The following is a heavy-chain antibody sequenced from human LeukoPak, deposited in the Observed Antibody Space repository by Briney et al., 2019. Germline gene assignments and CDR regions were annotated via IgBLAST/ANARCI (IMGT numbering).Heavy chain of an antibody. Sequence: GGSLRLSCAASGFTFSSHWMSWVRQAPGKGLEWVSTISGSGSSTYYADSVKGRFTISRDNSKNTLYLQMNSLRAEDTAVYSCAKGLRSSGWYGGFDYWGQGTLVTVSS. J-gene: IGHJ4*02. V-gene: IGHV3-23*01. CDR1: GFTFSSHW. D-gene: IGHD6-19*01. CDR3: AKGLRSSGWYGGFDY. CDR2: ISGSGSST.